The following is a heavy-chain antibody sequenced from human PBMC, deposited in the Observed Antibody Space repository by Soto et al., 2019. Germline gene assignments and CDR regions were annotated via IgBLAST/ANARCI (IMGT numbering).Heavy chain of an antibody. J-gene: IGHJ5*02. D-gene: IGHD3-22*01. V-gene: IGHV4-59*01. Sequence: NPSETLSLTCTVSGGSISSYYWSWIRQPPGKGLEWIGYIYYSGSTNYNPSFKSRVTISVDTSKNQFSLKLRSVTAADTAVYYCAKTPGYYYDTIGWFDPWGQGTLVTVSS. CDR1: GGSISSYY. CDR2: IYYSGST. CDR3: AKTPGYYYDTIGWFDP.